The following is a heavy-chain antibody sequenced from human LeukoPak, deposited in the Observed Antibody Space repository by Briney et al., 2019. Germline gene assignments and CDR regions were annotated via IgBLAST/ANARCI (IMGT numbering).Heavy chain of an antibody. D-gene: IGHD3-22*01. CDR3: GRALQDYYYDTTGYYGLGY. CDR2: ISWNSNSI. Sequence: GRFLRLSCAASVITFTDYAMHWVRQAPWRGLEWVLGISWNSNSIGYADSVKGRFTISRDDVKNSLYLQMNSLRAEDTALYYCGRALQDYYYDTTGYYGLGYWGQGTLVTVSS. V-gene: IGHV3-9*01. J-gene: IGHJ4*02. CDR1: VITFTDYA.